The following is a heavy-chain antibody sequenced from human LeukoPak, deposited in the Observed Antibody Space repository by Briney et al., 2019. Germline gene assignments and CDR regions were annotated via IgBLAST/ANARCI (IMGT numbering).Heavy chain of an antibody. CDR1: GFTFSTYA. J-gene: IGHJ4*02. CDR2: ISGSGGST. CDR3: AKSIGGVVVVAADY. Sequence: AGGSLRLSCAASGFTFSTYAMTWVRQAPGKGLEWVSVISGSGGSTYYADSVEGRFTLSRDNSKNTLYLQMNSLRAEDTAVYYCAKSIGGVVVVAADYWGQGTLVTVSS. D-gene: IGHD2-15*01. V-gene: IGHV3-23*01.